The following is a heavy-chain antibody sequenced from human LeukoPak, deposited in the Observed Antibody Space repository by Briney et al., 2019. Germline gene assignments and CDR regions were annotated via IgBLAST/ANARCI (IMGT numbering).Heavy chain of an antibody. J-gene: IGHJ4*02. D-gene: IGHD1-26*01. CDR3: ARDVGGGSYIDY. Sequence: SETLSLTCTVSGGSISSYDWSWIRQPPGKGLEWIGYIYYSGSTNYNPSRKSRVTISVDTSKNQFSLKLSSVTAADTAVYYCARDVGGGSYIDYWGQGTLVTVSS. V-gene: IGHV4-59*01. CDR2: IYYSGST. CDR1: GGSISSYD.